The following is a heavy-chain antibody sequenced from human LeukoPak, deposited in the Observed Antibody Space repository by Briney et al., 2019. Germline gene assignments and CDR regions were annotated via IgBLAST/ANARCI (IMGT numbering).Heavy chain of an antibody. V-gene: IGHV2-5*02. CDR2: IYWDDDK. Sequence: SGPTLVKPTQTLTLTCTFSGFSLSTSGVGVGWIRQPPGKALEWLALIYWDDDKRYSPSLRNRLTITKDTSKNQVVLTMTNMDPVETATYYCAHRLFASGSYRTFDSWGPGTLVTVSS. CDR3: AHRLFASGSYRTFDS. J-gene: IGHJ4*02. CDR1: GFSLSTSGVG. D-gene: IGHD3-10*01.